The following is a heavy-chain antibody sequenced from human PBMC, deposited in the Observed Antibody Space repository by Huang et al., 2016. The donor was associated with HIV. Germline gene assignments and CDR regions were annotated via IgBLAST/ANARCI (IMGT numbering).Heavy chain of an antibody. CDR1: GFMFSSSA. Sequence: QVQLVESGGGVVQPGRSLRLSCAASGFMFSSSAMHWVRQAPGKGLEWLAFISYDGSSKYYADSVKGRFTISRDNSKNTLYLQMYSLTTEDTAVYYCTKTPDRDYFDHWGQGALVTVSS. CDR3: TKTPDRDYFDH. V-gene: IGHV3-30-3*02. J-gene: IGHJ4*02. CDR2: ISYDGSSK. D-gene: IGHD2-15*01.